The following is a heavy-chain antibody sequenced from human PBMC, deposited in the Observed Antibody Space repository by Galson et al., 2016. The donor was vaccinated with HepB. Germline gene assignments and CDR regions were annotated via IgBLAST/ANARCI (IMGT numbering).Heavy chain of an antibody. D-gene: IGHD6-6*01. J-gene: IGHJ4*02. CDR3: VREVRRGSSSC. V-gene: IGHV3-7*01. CDR2: INVDGSEK. CDR1: GFTFNTYW. Sequence: SLRLSCAASGFTFNTYWMSWVRQAPGMGLEWVANINVDGSEKYYVDSVKGRFTISRDNAKSSLYLQMNSLRVEDTAMYYCVREVRRGSSSCWGQGTLVTVSS.